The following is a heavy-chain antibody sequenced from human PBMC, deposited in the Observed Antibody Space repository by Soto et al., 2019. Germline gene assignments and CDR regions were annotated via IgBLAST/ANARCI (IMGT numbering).Heavy chain of an antibody. D-gene: IGHD6-19*01. V-gene: IGHV1-3*01. CDR3: AREAVAGQYNWFDP. CDR1: GYTFTSYA. CDR2: INAGNGNT. J-gene: IGHJ5*02. Sequence: QVPLVQSGAEVKKPGASVKVSCKASGYTFTSYAMHWVRQAPGQRLEWMGWINAGNGNTKYSQKFQGRVTITRDTSASTAYMELSSLRSEDTAVYYCAREAVAGQYNWFDPWGQGTLVTVSS.